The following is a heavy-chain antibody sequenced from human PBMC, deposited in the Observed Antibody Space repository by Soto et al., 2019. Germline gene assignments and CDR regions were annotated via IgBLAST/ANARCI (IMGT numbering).Heavy chain of an antibody. CDR1: GYTFTGYY. CDR3: AIELLDSSGYYRVWGAFDI. V-gene: IGHV1-2*04. CDR2: INPNSGGT. Sequence: SVKVSCKASGYTFTGYYMHWVRQAPGQGLEWMGRINPNSGGTNYAQKFQGWVTMTRDTSISTAYMELSRLRSDDTAVYYCAIELLDSSGYYRVWGAFDIWGQGTMVTVSS. J-gene: IGHJ3*02. D-gene: IGHD3-22*01.